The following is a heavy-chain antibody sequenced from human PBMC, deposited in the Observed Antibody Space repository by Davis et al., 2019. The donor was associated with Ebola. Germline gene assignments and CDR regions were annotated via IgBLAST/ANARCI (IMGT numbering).Heavy chain of an antibody. CDR1: GYPFPSYG. V-gene: IGHV1-18*04. CDR2: ISADNGNT. CDR3: ARVHAGNTWFDP. Sequence: ASVKVSCKASGYPFPSYGITWVRQAPGQVLEWMGWISADNGNTNYAQKLQGRVTMTTDTSTSTAYMELRSLRSDDTAVYYCARVHAGNTWFDPWGQGTLVTVSS. J-gene: IGHJ5*02. D-gene: IGHD3-10*01.